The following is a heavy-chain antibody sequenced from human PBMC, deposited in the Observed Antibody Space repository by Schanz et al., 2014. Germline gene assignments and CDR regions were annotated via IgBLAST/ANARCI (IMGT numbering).Heavy chain of an antibody. D-gene: IGHD3-3*01. Sequence: EVQLVESGGGLVQPGESLRLSCAVSGFSFSSYSMSWVRQAPGKGLEWIAYISSGCTTIYYADSVKGRFTISRDNAKSSLYLQMNSLRDEDTAVYYCAATTILADWGQGTLVAVSS. CDR1: GFSFSSYS. J-gene: IGHJ4*02. V-gene: IGHV3-48*02. CDR3: AATTILAD. CDR2: ISSGCTTI.